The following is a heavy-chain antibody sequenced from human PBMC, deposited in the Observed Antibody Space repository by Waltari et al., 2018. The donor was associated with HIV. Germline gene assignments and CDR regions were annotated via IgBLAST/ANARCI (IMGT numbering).Heavy chain of an antibody. CDR2: ISYDGSNK. J-gene: IGHJ4*02. D-gene: IGHD3-10*01. Sequence: QVQLVESGGGVVQPGRSLRLSCAASGFTFSSYAMHWVRQAPGKGLELVAVISYDGSNKYYADSVKGRFTISRDNSKNTLYLQMNSLRAEDTAVYYCARGITMVPPLEDYFDYWGQGTLVTVSS. V-gene: IGHV3-30-3*01. CDR3: ARGITMVPPLEDYFDY. CDR1: GFTFSSYA.